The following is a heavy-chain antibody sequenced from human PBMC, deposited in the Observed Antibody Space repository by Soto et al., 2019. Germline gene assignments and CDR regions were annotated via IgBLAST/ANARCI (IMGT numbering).Heavy chain of an antibody. CDR3: ARDRDYDILTGYSTYYYYGMDV. V-gene: IGHV3-30*03. CDR2: ISYDGSNK. Sequence: PGGPLRLSCAASGFTFSSYGMHWVRQAPGKGLEWVAVISYDGSNKYYADSVKGRFTISRDNSKNTLYLQMNSLRAEDTAVYYCARDRDYDILTGYSTYYYYGMDVWGQGTTVTVSS. D-gene: IGHD3-9*01. J-gene: IGHJ6*02. CDR1: GFTFSSYG.